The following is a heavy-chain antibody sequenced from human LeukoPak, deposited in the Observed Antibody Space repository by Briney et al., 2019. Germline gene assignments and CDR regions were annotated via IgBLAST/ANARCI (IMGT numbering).Heavy chain of an antibody. CDR3: AKAGIAVPATPEY. CDR2: ISSGGGTT. CDR1: GFTFSSYA. D-gene: IGHD6-19*01. V-gene: IGHV3-23*01. J-gene: IGHJ4*02. Sequence: GGSLRLSCGASGFTFSSYAMSWVRQAPGKGLEWVSVISSGGGTTYYSDSVKGRFIISRDNSKNTLYLQMNSLRVDDTALYYCAKAGIAVPATPEYCGQGTQVTVSS.